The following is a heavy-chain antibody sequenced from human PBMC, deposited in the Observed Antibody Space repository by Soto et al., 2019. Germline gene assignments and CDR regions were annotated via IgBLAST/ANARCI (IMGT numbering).Heavy chain of an antibody. CDR3: ARGGNYYGLRV. D-gene: IGHD3-10*01. J-gene: IGHJ6*02. V-gene: IGHV4-30-4*01. CDR2: IYDSGST. Sequence: QVQLQESGPGLVKPSQTLSLTSTVSGVSISSGDYYWSWIRQPPGKGLEWIGYIYDSGSTYYNASLKSRVTISLDTSKNQFSLKLTSVSVADTAVYYCARGGNYYGLRVWGQGTTVTVS. CDR1: GVSISSGDYY.